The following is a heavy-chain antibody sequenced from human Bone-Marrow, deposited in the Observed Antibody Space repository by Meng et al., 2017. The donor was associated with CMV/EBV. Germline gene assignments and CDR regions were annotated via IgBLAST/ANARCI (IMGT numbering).Heavy chain of an antibody. V-gene: IGHV3-11*04. J-gene: IGHJ3*02. CDR3: AGSSGWYIDDAFDI. Sequence: GESLKISCAASGFTFSDYYMSWIRQAPGKGLEWVSYISSSGSTIYYADSVKGRFTISRDNAKNSLYLQMNSLRAEDTAVYYCAGSSGWYIDDAFDIWGQGTMVPVSS. D-gene: IGHD6-19*01. CDR2: ISSSGSTI. CDR1: GFTFSDYY.